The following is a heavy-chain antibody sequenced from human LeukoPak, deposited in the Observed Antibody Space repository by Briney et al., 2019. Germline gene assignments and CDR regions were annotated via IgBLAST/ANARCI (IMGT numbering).Heavy chain of an antibody. CDR2: IYFSGTT. J-gene: IGHJ5*02. CDR1: GASISSHY. CDR3: ARRRAEGGSNGHYNWFDP. D-gene: IGHD6-13*01. Sequence: SETLSLTCSVSGASISSHYWGWIRQPPGKGLEWIGYIYFSGTTKYNPSLESRVTISVDTSKNQFSLKLSSVTAADTAVYYCARRRAEGGSNGHYNWFDPWGQGILVTVSS. V-gene: IGHV4-59*08.